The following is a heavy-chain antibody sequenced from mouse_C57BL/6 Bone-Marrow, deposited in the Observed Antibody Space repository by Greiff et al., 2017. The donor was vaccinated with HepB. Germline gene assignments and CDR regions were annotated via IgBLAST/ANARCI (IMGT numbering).Heavy chain of an antibody. D-gene: IGHD1-1*01. CDR2: IYIGNGYT. CDR3: ARWEIEDYGSSAAWLAY. CDR1: GYTFTSYG. V-gene: IGHV1-58*01. Sequence: VQLQQSGAELVRPGSSVKMSCKTSGYTFTSYGITWVKQRPGQGLEWIGYIYIGNGYTEYNEKFKGKATLTSDTSSSTAYMQLSSLTSEDSAIYFCARWEIEDYGSSAAWLAYGGQGNVITVSA. J-gene: IGHJ3*01.